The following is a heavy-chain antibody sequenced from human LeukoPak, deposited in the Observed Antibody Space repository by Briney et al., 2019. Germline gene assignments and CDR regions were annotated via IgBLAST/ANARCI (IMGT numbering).Heavy chain of an antibody. CDR3: ARSPYYFDSSGYHGAYYFDY. J-gene: IGHJ4*02. Sequence: PSETLSLTCVVSGYSISSGDYWGWIRQPPGKGLEWIRSIYHSGSTYNNPSLKSRVTISVDTSKNQFSLKLSSVTAADTAVYYCARSPYYFDSSGYHGAYYFDYWGQGTLVTVSS. CDR2: IYHSGST. CDR1: GYSISSGDY. V-gene: IGHV4-38-2*01. D-gene: IGHD3-22*01.